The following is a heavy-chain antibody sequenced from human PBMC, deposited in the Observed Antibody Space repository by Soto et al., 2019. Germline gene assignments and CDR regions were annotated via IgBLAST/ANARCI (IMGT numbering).Heavy chain of an antibody. V-gene: IGHV3-7*03. CDR1: GFMFSSYW. CDR3: ARGSRPQLFGDYGDYFDC. J-gene: IGHJ4*02. D-gene: IGHD2-21*01. Sequence: QPGGSLRLSCAASGFMFSSYWMSWVRQAPGRGLEWVANIKQDGSEKHYVDSVKGRFTISRDNAKNALYLQMNSLRAEDTAVYYCARGSRPQLFGDYGDYFDCWGQGILVTVSS. CDR2: IKQDGSEK.